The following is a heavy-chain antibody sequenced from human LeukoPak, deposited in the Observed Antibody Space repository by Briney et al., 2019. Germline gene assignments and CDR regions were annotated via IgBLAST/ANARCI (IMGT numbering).Heavy chain of an antibody. V-gene: IGHV3-15*01. D-gene: IGHD1-14*01. CDR1: GFTFSSYW. J-gene: IGHJ4*02. CDR3: TTELDVRPNHY. Sequence: GGSLRLSCAASGFTFSSYWMSWVRQAPGKGLEWVGRIKRKSDGGTTDYAAPVKGRFTISRDDSKNTLYLQMNSLKSEDTAVYYCTTELDVRPNHYWGQGTLVTVSS. CDR2: IKRKSDGGTT.